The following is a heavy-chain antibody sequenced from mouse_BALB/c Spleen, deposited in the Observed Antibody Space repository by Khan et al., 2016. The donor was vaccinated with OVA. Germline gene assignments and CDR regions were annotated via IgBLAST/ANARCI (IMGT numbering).Heavy chain of an antibody. Sequence: EVQLQESGPGLVKPSQSLSLTCTVTGYSITSDYAWNWIRQFPENKLEWMGYISSSGSTNYNPALKSRISITQDTSKNQFFLQLNSVTTEDTATYYCARDGSRYNYAMDYWGQGTSVTVSS. J-gene: IGHJ4*01. V-gene: IGHV3-2*02. D-gene: IGHD2-3*01. CDR1: GYSITSDYA. CDR2: ISSSGST. CDR3: ARDGSRYNYAMDY.